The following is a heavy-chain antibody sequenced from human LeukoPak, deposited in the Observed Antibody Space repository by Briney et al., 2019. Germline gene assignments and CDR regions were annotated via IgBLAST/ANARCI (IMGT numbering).Heavy chain of an antibody. J-gene: IGHJ5*02. D-gene: IGHD3-22*01. CDR3: ARDSSGYYS. CDR2: IKEDGSAK. V-gene: IGHV3-7*01. Sequence: QPGGSLRLSCAASGFTFSSYSMNWVRQAPGKGLEWVANIKEDGSAKYYVDSVKGRFTISRDNAKNSLYLQMNSLRAEDTAVYYCARDSSGYYSWGQGTLVTVSS. CDR1: GFTFSSYS.